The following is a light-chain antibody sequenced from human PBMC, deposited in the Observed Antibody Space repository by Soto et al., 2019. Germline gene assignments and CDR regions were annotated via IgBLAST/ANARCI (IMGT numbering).Light chain of an antibody. J-gene: IGLJ3*02. CDR1: SSKIGSMY. CDR2: NND. Sequence: QSVLAQPPSASGTPGQRVGISCSGRSSKIGSMYVSWYQQLPGTAPKLLIYNNDVRPSGVPDRFSGSKSGTSASLAISGLPSEDEADYYCAAWDESLSSVVFGGGTKLTVL. V-gene: IGLV1-47*02. CDR3: AAWDESLSSVV.